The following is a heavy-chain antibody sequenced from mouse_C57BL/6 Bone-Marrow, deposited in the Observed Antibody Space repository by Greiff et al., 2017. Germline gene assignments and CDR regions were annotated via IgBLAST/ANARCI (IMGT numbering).Heavy chain of an antibody. V-gene: IGHV5-6*01. J-gene: IGHJ2*01. CDR2: ISSGGSYT. Sequence: EVMLVESGGDLVKPGGSLKLSCAASGFTFSSYGMSWVRQTPDKRLEWVATISSGGSYTYYPDSVKGRFTISRDNAKNTLYLQMSSLKSEDTAMYYCARQGGWGQGTTLTVSS. CDR1: GFTFSSYG. CDR3: ARQGG.